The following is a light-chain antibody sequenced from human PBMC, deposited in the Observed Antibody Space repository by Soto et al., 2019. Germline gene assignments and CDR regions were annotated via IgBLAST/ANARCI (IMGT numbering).Light chain of an antibody. CDR3: QQYNNWPPT. CDR2: AAS. J-gene: IGKJ1*01. V-gene: IGKV1-6*01. CDR1: QGIRSK. Sequence: AIQMTQSPSSLSASVGDRVTITWWASQGIRSKLAWYQQKPGKAPKLLFYAASSLQSGVPSRFSGSGSATDFTLTSTSLQPDDFAVYCCQQYNNWPPTFGQGTKVDIK.